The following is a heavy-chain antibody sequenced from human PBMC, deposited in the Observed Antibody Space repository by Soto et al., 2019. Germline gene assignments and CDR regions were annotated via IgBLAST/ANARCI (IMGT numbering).Heavy chain of an antibody. CDR3: ASFDGTLVRGGRSSPYEMDV. D-gene: IGHD3-10*01. CDR2: IIPTSGTG. J-gene: IGHJ6*02. CDR1: GGTFNNYA. Sequence: QVLLVQSGPEVKKPGSSVKVSCKASGGTFNNYAINWVRQAPGKGLEWMGGIIPTSGTGNHAQKFQGRVTITADESTTTAYTELNSLRSEDTAIYYCASFDGTLVRGGRSSPYEMDVWGQGTTVIVSS. V-gene: IGHV1-69*01.